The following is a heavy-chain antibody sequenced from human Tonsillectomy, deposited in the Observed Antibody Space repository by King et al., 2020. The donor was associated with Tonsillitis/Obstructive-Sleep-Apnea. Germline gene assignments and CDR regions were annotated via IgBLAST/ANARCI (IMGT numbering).Heavy chain of an antibody. Sequence: QLVQSGGGLVQPGGSLRLSCSASEFTFSSFAMHWVRQAPGKGLEYVSAISRNGGSTHYAASVKGRFTISRDNSKNTLYLQMSSLRAEDTAVYYCVKDKNRGYRGYVDYWGQGTLVTVSS. CDR1: EFTFSSFA. J-gene: IGHJ4*02. D-gene: IGHD5-12*01. CDR3: VKDKNRGYRGYVDY. CDR2: ISRNGGST. V-gene: IGHV3-64D*06.